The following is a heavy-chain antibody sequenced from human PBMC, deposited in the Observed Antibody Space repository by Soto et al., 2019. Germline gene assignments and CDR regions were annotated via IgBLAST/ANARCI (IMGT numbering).Heavy chain of an antibody. J-gene: IGHJ4*02. CDR2: ISYNGNDK. CDR1: GFTFSSYG. CDR3: AKDSGRGSADYYFDY. V-gene: IGHV3-30*18. D-gene: IGHD3-10*01. Sequence: QVPLVESGGGVVQPGRSLRLSCAASGFTFSSYGMHWVRQAPGKGLEWVAVISYNGNDKYHVDSVKGRFTISRDNSKNTLYLQMNSLRAEDTAVYYCAKDSGRGSADYYFDYWGQGTLVTVSS.